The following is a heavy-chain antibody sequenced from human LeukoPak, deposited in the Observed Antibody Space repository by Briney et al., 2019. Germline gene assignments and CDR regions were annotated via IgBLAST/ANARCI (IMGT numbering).Heavy chain of an antibody. J-gene: IGHJ4*02. D-gene: IGHD1-14*01. CDR2: INPNGGGT. CDR3: AGGITGGDY. Sequence: ASVKVSCKASGYTFTGYYIHWVRQAPGQGLEWMGWINPNGGGTNYAQKFQGRVTMTRDTSISTAYMEMSRLRSDDTALYYYAGGITGGDYWCQGTLVTVSS. CDR1: GYTFTGYY. V-gene: IGHV1-2*02.